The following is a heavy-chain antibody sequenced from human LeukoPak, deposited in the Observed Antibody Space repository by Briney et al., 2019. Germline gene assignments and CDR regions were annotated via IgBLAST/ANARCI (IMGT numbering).Heavy chain of an antibody. J-gene: IGHJ3*02. CDR1: GFTFSSYS. CDR2: ISSSSSYI. D-gene: IGHD1-26*01. CDR3: ARGSGSYWRDAFDI. V-gene: IGHV3-21*01. Sequence: PGGSLRLSCAASGFTFSSYSMNWVRQAPGKGLEWVSSISSSSSYIYYADSVKGRFTISRDNAKNSLYLQMNSLRAEDTAVYYCARGSGSYWRDAFDIWGQGTMVTVSS.